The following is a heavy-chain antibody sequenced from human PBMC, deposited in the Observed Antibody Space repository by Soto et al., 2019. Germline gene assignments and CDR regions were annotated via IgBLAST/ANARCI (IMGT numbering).Heavy chain of an antibody. CDR2: IIPIFGTA. D-gene: IGHD2-15*01. Sequence: QVQLVQSGAEVKKPGSSVKVSCKASGGTFSSYAISWVRQAPGQGLEWMGGIIPIFGTANYAQKFQGRVTITADESTSTSYMELSSLRSEDTAVYYCARACSGGSCYYYYYGMDVWGQGTTVTVSS. CDR3: ARACSGGSCYYYYYGMDV. J-gene: IGHJ6*02. CDR1: GGTFSSYA. V-gene: IGHV1-69*01.